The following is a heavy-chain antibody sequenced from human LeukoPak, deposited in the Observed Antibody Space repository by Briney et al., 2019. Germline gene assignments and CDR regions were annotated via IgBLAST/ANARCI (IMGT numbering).Heavy chain of an antibody. CDR3: ARARGYCAADCSRYAFDY. Sequence: GGSLTLSCAASGFTFSSYTMSWVRQAPGKGLEWVSTISNSGRNTFYTDSVKGRFTISRDNSKNTLSLPMTSLRAGDTAVYSCARARGYCAADCSRYAFDYWGQGTLVTVSS. CDR1: GFTFSSYT. V-gene: IGHV3-23*01. CDR2: ISNSGRNT. J-gene: IGHJ4*02. D-gene: IGHD2-21*02.